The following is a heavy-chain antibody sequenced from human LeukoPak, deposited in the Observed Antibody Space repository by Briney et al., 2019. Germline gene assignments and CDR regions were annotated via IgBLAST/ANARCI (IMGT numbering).Heavy chain of an antibody. V-gene: IGHV4-34*01. CDR2: INHSGST. CDR1: GGSFSGYY. CDR3: ARGTVWGIAAAGLDY. J-gene: IGHJ4*02. D-gene: IGHD6-13*01. Sequence: SETLSLTCAVYGGSFSGYYWSWIRQPPGKGLEWIGEINHSGSTNYNPSLKSRVTISVDTSKNQFSLKLSSVTAADTAVYYCARGTVWGIAAAGLDYWGQGTLVTVSS.